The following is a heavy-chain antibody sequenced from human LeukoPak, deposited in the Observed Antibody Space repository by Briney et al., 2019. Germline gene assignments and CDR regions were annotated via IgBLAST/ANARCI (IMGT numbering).Heavy chain of an antibody. CDR3: ATSGREGSGSYFRF. V-gene: IGHV3-20*04. CDR1: GFTFDDFA. Sequence: GGSLRLSCAASGFTFDDFAMNWVRQAPGKGLEWVSGINWSGTTPTYGGSVKGRFTISRDNAKNSLFLQMNSLRGEDTAPYYCATSGREGSGSYFRFWGQGTLVTVSS. D-gene: IGHD1-26*01. CDR2: INWSGTTP. J-gene: IGHJ4*02.